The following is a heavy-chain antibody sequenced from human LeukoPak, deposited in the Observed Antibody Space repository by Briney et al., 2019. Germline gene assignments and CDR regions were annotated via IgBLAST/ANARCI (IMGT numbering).Heavy chain of an antibody. CDR3: ARGRYCSSTSCYFRFDP. CDR2: INHSGST. Sequence: SETLPLTCAVYGGSFSGYYWSWTRQPPGKGLEWIGEINHSGSTNYNPSLKSRVTISVDTSKNQFSLKLSSVTAADTAVYYCARGRYCSSTSCYFRFDPWGQGTLVTVSS. V-gene: IGHV4-34*01. J-gene: IGHJ5*02. CDR1: GGSFSGYY. D-gene: IGHD2-2*01.